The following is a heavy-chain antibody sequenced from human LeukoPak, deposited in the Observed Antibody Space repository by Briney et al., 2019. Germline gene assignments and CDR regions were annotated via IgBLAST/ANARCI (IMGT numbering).Heavy chain of an antibody. CDR2: IYDSGST. D-gene: IGHD3-22*01. CDR1: GGSISSGDYY. J-gene: IGHJ4*02. Sequence: SETLSLTCTVSGGSISSGDYYWSWIRQPPGKGLEWIGYIYDSGSTHYNPSLKGRVTMSVDTSKNQFSLKLSSVTAADTAVYYCVRALVVIQYVIDYWGQGSLVTVSP. V-gene: IGHV4-30-4*01. CDR3: VRALVVIQYVIDY.